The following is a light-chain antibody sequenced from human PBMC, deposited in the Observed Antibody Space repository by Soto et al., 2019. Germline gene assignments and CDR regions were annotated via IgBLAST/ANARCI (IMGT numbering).Light chain of an antibody. V-gene: IGKV1-27*01. CDR2: AAS. J-gene: IGKJ1*01. CDR1: QGISNY. Sequence: DIQMTQSPSSLSASVGDRVTITCRASQGISNYLAWYQQKPGKVPKLLIYAASTLQSGVPSRFSGSGSGTDFTLTISTLQHEAVATYYCQKYNSAPRTFGQGTKVDIK. CDR3: QKYNSAPRT.